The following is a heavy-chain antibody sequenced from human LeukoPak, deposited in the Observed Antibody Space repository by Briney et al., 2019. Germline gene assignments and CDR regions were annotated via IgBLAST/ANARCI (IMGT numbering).Heavy chain of an antibody. CDR3: ARGVSSSPFDY. CDR2: INHSGST. J-gene: IGHJ4*02. Sequence: SETLSLTCAVYGGSFSGYYWSWIRQPPGKGLEWIGEINHSGSTNYNPSLKSRVTISVDTSMNQFSLKLSSVTAADTAVYYCARGVSSSPFDYWGQGTLVTVSS. V-gene: IGHV4-34*01. D-gene: IGHD6-13*01. CDR1: GGSFSGYY.